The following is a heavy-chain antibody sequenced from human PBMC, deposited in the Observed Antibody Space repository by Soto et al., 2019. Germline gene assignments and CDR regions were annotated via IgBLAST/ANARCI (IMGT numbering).Heavy chain of an antibody. Sequence: QLQLQESGPGLVKPSETLSLTCTVSGGSISISTYYWGWIRQPPGKGLQWIGNIYYTGSTYYSPSLKSRVTISVDTSKNQFSLKLSSVTAADTVVYYCATRSKILSPDYWGQGTLVTVSS. CDR2: IYYTGST. J-gene: IGHJ4*02. CDR3: ATRSKILSPDY. V-gene: IGHV4-39*01. D-gene: IGHD5-18*01. CDR1: GGSISISTYY.